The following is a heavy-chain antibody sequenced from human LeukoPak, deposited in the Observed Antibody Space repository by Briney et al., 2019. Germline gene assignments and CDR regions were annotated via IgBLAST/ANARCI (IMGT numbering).Heavy chain of an antibody. CDR1: GFTFSSYG. D-gene: IGHD3-9*01. V-gene: IGHV3-30*18. J-gene: IGHJ4*02. Sequence: TGGSLRLSCAASGFTFSSYGMHWVRRAPGKGLEWVAVIAHSGNAEYHAGSVEGRFTISRDNSENALYLQMNSLRTEDTAVYYCAKDRTHHDLLTGSFDYWGLGTLVTVSS. CDR2: IAHSGNAE. CDR3: AKDRTHHDLLTGSFDY.